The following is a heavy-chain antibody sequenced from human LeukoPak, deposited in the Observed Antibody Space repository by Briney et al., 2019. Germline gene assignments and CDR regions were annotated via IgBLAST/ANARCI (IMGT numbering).Heavy chain of an antibody. CDR3: AKGSLYGDYLYNYYGMDV. V-gene: IGHV3-23*01. CDR1: GFTFSSYA. CDR2: ISGSGGST. D-gene: IGHD4-17*01. J-gene: IGHJ6*02. Sequence: GGSLRLSCAASGFTFSSYAMSWVRQAPGKGLEWVSAISGSGGSTYYADSVKGRFTISRDNSKNTLYLQMNSLRAEDTAVYYCAKGSLYGDYLYNYYGMDVWGQGTTVTVSS.